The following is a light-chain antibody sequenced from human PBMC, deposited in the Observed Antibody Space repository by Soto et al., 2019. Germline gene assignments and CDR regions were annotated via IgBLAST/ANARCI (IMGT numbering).Light chain of an antibody. CDR1: QSISSW. CDR3: QQYNSYSPT. Sequence: DIQMTQSPSTLSASVGDRVTITCRASQSISSWLAWYQQKPGKAPKLLIYKASSLESGVPSRFSGSGSGTEVTLTISSLQPDDFATYYCQQYNSYSPTFGQGTKGEIK. J-gene: IGKJ1*01. CDR2: KAS. V-gene: IGKV1-5*03.